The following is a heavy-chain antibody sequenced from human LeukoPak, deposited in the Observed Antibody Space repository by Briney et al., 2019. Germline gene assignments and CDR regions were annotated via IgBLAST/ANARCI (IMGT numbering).Heavy chain of an antibody. V-gene: IGHV3-30*03. Sequence: GGSLRLSCAASGFSFISYGMHWVRQAPGKGLEWVGVISDDGRNKKYADSVKGRFTISRDNSKDTLYLQMNSLRAEDTAVYYCARDGYYDSRPDYWGQGTLVTVSS. J-gene: IGHJ4*02. CDR1: GFSFISYG. CDR2: ISDDGRNK. D-gene: IGHD3-22*01. CDR3: ARDGYYDSRPDY.